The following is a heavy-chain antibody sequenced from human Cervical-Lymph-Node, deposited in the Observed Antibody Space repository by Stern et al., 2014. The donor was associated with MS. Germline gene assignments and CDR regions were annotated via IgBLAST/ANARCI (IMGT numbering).Heavy chain of an antibody. CDR1: RFNFDDYA. D-gene: IGHD6-19*01. CDR2: ISWNSGSM. CDR3: AKDISSGRWEAQYYYGMDV. Sequence: EVQLVESGGGLVQPGRSLRLSCAGSRFNFDDYAMHCVRPATGRGLEWVSSISWNSGSMEYADSVKGRFTISRDNAKNSLYLQMDSLRVEDTAIYYCAKDISSGRWEAQYYYGMDVWGQGTTVTVSS. J-gene: IGHJ6*02. V-gene: IGHV3-9*01.